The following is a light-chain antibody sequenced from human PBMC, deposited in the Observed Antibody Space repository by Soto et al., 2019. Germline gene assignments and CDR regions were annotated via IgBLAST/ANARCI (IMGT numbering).Light chain of an antibody. J-gene: IGKJ1*01. CDR2: GAS. CDR1: QSVSSN. CDR3: QQYNNWWT. Sequence: EIVMTQSPATLSVSPGERATLSCRASQSVSSNVAWYQQKPGQAPRLLIYGASTRATSIPARFSGSGSGTEFTLTISSLQSEDFAVYYCQQYNNWWTFGQGTKVDIK. V-gene: IGKV3-15*01.